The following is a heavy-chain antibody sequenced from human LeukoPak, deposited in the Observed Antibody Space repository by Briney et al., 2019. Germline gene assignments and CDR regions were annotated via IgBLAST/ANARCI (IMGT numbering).Heavy chain of an antibody. Sequence: GGSLRLSCAASGFAFSSYAMSWVRQAPGKGLEWVSAISGSGGSTYYADSVKGRFTISRDNSKNTLYLQMNSLRAEDTAVYYCAKAGYNWNSLDYWGQGTLVTVSS. V-gene: IGHV3-23*01. CDR3: AKAGYNWNSLDY. CDR1: GFAFSSYA. J-gene: IGHJ4*02. D-gene: IGHD1-1*01. CDR2: ISGSGGST.